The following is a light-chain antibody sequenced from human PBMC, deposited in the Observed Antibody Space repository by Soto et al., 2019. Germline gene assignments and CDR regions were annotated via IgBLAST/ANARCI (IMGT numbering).Light chain of an antibody. J-gene: IGLJ3*02. Sequence: QSALTQPPSASGSPGQSVAISCTGTNSDVGGYNYVSWYRQHPGKAPKLMISEVSKRPSGVPDRFSGSKSGNTASLTVSGLQAEDEADYYCSSYAGSGIWVFGGGTKLTVL. CDR1: NSDVGGYNY. V-gene: IGLV2-8*01. CDR2: EVS. CDR3: SSYAGSGIWV.